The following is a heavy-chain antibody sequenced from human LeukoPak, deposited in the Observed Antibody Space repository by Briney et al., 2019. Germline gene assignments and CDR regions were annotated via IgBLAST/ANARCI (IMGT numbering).Heavy chain of an antibody. V-gene: IGHV3-11*05. CDR1: GFTFSDYY. CDR3: ARGMVRGMGVFDY. Sequence: GGSLRLSCAAFGFTFSDYYMSWIRQAPGKGLEWVSYISSSSSYTNYADSVKGRFTISRDNAKNSLYLQMNSLRAEDTAVYYCARGMVRGMGVFDYWGQGTLVTVST. CDR2: ISSSSSYT. J-gene: IGHJ4*02. D-gene: IGHD3-10*01.